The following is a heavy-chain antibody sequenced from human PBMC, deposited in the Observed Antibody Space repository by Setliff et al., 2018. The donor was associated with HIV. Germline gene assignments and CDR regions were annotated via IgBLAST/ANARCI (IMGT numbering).Heavy chain of an antibody. V-gene: IGHV3-74*01. D-gene: IGHD3-10*01. CDR1: GFTFNNYW. J-gene: IGHJ3*02. Sequence: GGSLRLSCAASGFTFNNYWMNWVRQAPGKGLVCVSRVNNDGTDTIYADSVKGRFTISRDNAKNSLYLQMNSLRAEDMALYYCAKGPSITMLRGESTFDIWGQGTMVTVSS. CDR3: AKGPSITMLRGESTFDI. CDR2: VNNDGTDT.